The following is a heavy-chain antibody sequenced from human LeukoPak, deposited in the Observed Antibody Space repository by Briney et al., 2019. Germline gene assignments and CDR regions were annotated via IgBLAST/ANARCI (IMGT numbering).Heavy chain of an antibody. CDR1: GGTFSSYA. Sequence: ASVKVSCKASGGTFSSYAISWVRQAPGQGLEWMGGINPIFGTANYAQKFQGRVTITADESTSTAYMELSSLRSEDTAVYYCARDGTYYDFWSGYSRAGNWFDPWGQGTLVTVSS. CDR3: ARDGTYYDFWSGYSRAGNWFDP. J-gene: IGHJ5*02. V-gene: IGHV1-69*13. D-gene: IGHD3-3*01. CDR2: INPIFGTA.